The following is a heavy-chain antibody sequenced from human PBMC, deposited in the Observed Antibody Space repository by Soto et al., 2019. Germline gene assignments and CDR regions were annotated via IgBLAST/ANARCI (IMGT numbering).Heavy chain of an antibody. V-gene: IGHV3-23*01. D-gene: IGHD6-6*01. J-gene: IGHJ4*02. CDR1: GFTFSSYA. Sequence: EVQLLESGGGLVQPGGSLRLSCAASGFTFSSYAMSWVRQAPGKGLEWVSAISGSGGSTYYADSVKGRFTISRDNSKKPLYMQMNRLRAEEPAVYSCAKETGVYTWGQATLVTVSS. CDR3: AKETGVYT. CDR2: ISGSGGST.